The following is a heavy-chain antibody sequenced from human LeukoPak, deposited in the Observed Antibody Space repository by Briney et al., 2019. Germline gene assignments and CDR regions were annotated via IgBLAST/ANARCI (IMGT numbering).Heavy chain of an antibody. CDR2: ISSSSSTI. CDR1: GFSFSNYG. V-gene: IGHV3-48*01. D-gene: IGHD6-6*01. CDR3: ARGGAARRDY. Sequence: GGSLRLSCAASGFSFSNYGINWVRQAPGKGLEWVSYISSSSSTINYADSVRGRFTISRDNAKNSLYLQMNSLRTEDTAVYYCARGGAARRDYWGQGTLVTVSS. J-gene: IGHJ4*02.